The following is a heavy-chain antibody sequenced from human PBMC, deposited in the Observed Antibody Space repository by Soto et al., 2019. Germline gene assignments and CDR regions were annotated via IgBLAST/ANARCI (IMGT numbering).Heavy chain of an antibody. CDR2: ISGSGGST. Sequence: GGSLRLSCAASGFTFSSYAMSWVRQAPGKGLEWVSAISGSGGSTYYADSVKGRFTISRDNSKNTLYLQMNSLRAEDTAVYYCAKSRHYYDGWRRFDYWGQGTLVTVSS. J-gene: IGHJ4*02. V-gene: IGHV3-23*01. CDR3: AKSRHYYDGWRRFDY. CDR1: GFTFSSYA. D-gene: IGHD3-22*01.